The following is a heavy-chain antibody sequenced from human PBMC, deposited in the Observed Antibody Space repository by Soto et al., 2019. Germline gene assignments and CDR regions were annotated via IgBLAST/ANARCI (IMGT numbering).Heavy chain of an antibody. V-gene: IGHV1-18*01. CDR1: GYTFIRYG. CDR2: ISPYNDNT. CDR3: ARGGFCNEHYTKNYDYGMDV. Sequence: QVQLAQSGAEGKKPGASVRVSCKASGYTFIRYGINWVRQAPGQGLQWMGWISPYNDNTYYGQKFQGRVSMTADTSTRTAYMELRNLRSDDTAVYYCARGGFCNEHYTKNYDYGMDVWGQGTAVTVSS. D-gene: IGHD2-15*01. J-gene: IGHJ6*02.